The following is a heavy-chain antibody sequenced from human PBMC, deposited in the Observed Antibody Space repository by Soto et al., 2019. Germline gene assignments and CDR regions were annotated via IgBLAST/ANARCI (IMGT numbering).Heavy chain of an antibody. D-gene: IGHD3-3*01. CDR1: GDTFTSYY. J-gene: IGHJ5*02. CDR3: ARSSGGNFGIIIEGSNWFDP. V-gene: IGHV1-46*01. Sequence: ASVKVSCKAPGDTFTSYYLNWVRQAPGQGLEWMGVINPHGGSTKYAQKFQGRITMTRDTSRSTVYMELGSLRADDTAIYYCARSSGGNFGIIIEGSNWFDPWGQGTLVTVSS. CDR2: INPHGGST.